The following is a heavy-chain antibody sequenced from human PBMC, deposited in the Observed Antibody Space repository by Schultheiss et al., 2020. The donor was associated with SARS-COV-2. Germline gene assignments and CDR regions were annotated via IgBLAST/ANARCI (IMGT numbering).Heavy chain of an antibody. CDR3: AKDGLDYSSSWYYFDY. V-gene: IGHV3-23*01. Sequence: GGSLRLSCAASGFTFSSYAMSWVRQAPGKGLVWVSRINSDGSSTSYADSVKGRFTISRDNSKNTLYLQMNSLKTEDTAVYYCAKDGLDYSSSWYYFDYWGQGTLVTVSS. D-gene: IGHD6-13*01. J-gene: IGHJ4*02. CDR2: INSDGSST. CDR1: GFTFSSYA.